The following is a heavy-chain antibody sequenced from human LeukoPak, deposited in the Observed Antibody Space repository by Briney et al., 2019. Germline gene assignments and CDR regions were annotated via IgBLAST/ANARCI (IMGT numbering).Heavy chain of an antibody. CDR2: IKQDGSEK. Sequence: GGSLRLSCVASGFTASSYWMSWVRQAPGKGLEWVANIKQDGSEKYYVDSVKGRFTISRDNAKNSLYLQMNGLRAEDTAVYYCATTRYNWNSCFDPWGQGTLVTVSS. CDR3: ATTRYNWNSCFDP. CDR1: GFTASSYW. D-gene: IGHD1-7*01. V-gene: IGHV3-7*01. J-gene: IGHJ5*02.